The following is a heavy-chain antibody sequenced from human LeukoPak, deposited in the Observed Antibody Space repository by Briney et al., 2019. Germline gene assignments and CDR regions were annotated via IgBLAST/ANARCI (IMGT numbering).Heavy chain of an antibody. V-gene: IGHV1-69*13. CDR2: IIPIFGTA. CDR3: ARGTRRHYDGSGYYYGEFDS. CDR1: GGTFSSYA. D-gene: IGHD3-22*01. Sequence: SVKVSCKASGGTFSSYAISWVRQAPGQGLEWMGGIIPIFGTANYAQKFQGRVTITADESTSTAYMELSSLRSEDTAVYYCARGTRRHYDGSGYYYGEFDSWGQGILVTVSS. J-gene: IGHJ4*02.